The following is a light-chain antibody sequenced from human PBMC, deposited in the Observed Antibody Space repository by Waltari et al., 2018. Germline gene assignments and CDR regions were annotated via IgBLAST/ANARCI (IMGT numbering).Light chain of an antibody. CDR3: SSYRKSSTAGGV. J-gene: IGLJ1*01. V-gene: IGLV2-14*03. CDR2: DVT. Sequence: QSALTQPASVSGSPGQSITISCTGTSSDVGGYNYVSWYQQHPGNDPKLMIYDVTNRASGVSSRLTGSKSGNTASLTISGRQTDDEADYYCSSYRKSSTAGGVFGTGTKVTVL. CDR1: SSDVGGYNY.